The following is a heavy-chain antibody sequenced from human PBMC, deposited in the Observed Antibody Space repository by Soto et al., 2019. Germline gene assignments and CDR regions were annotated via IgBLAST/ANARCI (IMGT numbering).Heavy chain of an antibody. Sequence: PGGSLRLSCAASGFTFSSYWMSWVRQAPWKGLEWVANIKQDGSEKYYVDSVKGRFTISRDNAKNSLYLQMNSLRAEDTAVYYCAREGYCTNGVCPIYYYYYMDVWGKGTTVTVSS. CDR1: GFTFSSYW. D-gene: IGHD2-8*01. J-gene: IGHJ6*03. V-gene: IGHV3-7*01. CDR2: IKQDGSEK. CDR3: AREGYCTNGVCPIYYYYYMDV.